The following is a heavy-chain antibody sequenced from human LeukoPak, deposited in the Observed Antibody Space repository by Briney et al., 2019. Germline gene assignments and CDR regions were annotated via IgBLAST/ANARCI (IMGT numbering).Heavy chain of an antibody. D-gene: IGHD3-22*01. Sequence: GRSLRLSCAASGFTFDDYAMHWVRQAPGQGLEWVSGISWNSGSIGYADSVKGRFTISRDNAKNSLYLQMNSLRAEDTALYYCAKATLFDSSRGSFDFLGQGTLVTVSS. CDR1: GFTFDDYA. J-gene: IGHJ4*02. CDR3: AKATLFDSSRGSFDF. CDR2: ISWNSGSI. V-gene: IGHV3-9*01.